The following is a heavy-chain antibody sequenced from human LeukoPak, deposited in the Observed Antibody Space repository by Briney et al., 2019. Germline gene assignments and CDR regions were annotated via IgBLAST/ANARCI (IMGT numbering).Heavy chain of an antibody. CDR1: GGTFSSYA. V-gene: IGHV1-69*13. Sequence: EASVKVSCKASGGTFSSYAISWVRQAPGQGLEWMGGIIPIFGTANYAQKFQGRVTITADESTSTAYMELSSLRSEDTAVYYCASGPPATRAFDIWGQGTMVTVSS. CDR2: IIPIFGTA. CDR3: ASGPPATRAFDI. J-gene: IGHJ3*02. D-gene: IGHD1-1*01.